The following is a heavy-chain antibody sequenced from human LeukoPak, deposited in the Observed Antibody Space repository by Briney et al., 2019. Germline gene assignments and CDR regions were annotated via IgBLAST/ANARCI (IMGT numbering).Heavy chain of an antibody. V-gene: IGHV5-51*01. Sequence: GESLKISCKGSGYSFTSYWIGWVRQMPGKGLEWMGIIYPGGSNTRYSPSFEGQVTISADKSISTAYLHWSSLKASDTAIYYCARRRGYSSGWATSGPYYFDYWGQGTLVTVSS. CDR3: ARRRGYSSGWATSGPYYFDY. CDR2: IYPGGSNT. CDR1: GYSFTSYW. D-gene: IGHD6-19*01. J-gene: IGHJ4*02.